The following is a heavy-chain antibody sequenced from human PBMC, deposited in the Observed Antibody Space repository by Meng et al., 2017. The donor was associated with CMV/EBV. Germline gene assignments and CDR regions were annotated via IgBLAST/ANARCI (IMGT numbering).Heavy chain of an antibody. Sequence: QVQLQQWGAGLLQASETPSLPCAVYGGSFSCYYWSWIRQPPGKGLEWIGEINHSGSTNYNPSLKSRVTISVDTSKNQFSLKLSSVTAADTAVYYCARGSRRLPRFNWFDPWGQGTLVTVSS. CDR2: INHSGST. V-gene: IGHV4-34*01. CDR1: GGSFSCYY. CDR3: ARGSRRLPRFNWFDP. D-gene: IGHD3-3*01. J-gene: IGHJ5*02.